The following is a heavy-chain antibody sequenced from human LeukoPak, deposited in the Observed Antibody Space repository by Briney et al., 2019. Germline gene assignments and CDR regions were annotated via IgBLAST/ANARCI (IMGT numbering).Heavy chain of an antibody. J-gene: IGHJ3*02. D-gene: IGHD1-26*01. CDR1: GFTFTGYF. V-gene: IGHV1-2*02. CDR3: AREGRDLLDHGFDI. Sequence: ASVKVSCKPSGFTFTGYFVYWVRQAPGQGLEWMGWINPNSGGTNYAQKFQGRVTMTRDTSISTVYMELHRLTSDDTAVYFCAREGRDLLDHGFDIWGQGTMVTVSS. CDR2: INPNSGGT.